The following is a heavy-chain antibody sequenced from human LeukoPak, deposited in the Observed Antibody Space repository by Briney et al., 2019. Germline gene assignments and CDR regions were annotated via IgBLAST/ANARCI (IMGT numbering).Heavy chain of an antibody. CDR1: GFTFSSSA. D-gene: IGHD3-22*01. CDR3: VKDVGGYYSFDY. J-gene: IGHJ4*02. CDR2: ITSNGDRT. Sequence: GGSLRLSCSASGFTFSSSAMRWVRQAPGKGPEYVSTITSNGDRTHYADSVRGRFTISRDNSKNTLYLQMSSLRGEDTAVYYCVKDVGGYYSFDYWGQGTLVTVSS. V-gene: IGHV3-64D*06.